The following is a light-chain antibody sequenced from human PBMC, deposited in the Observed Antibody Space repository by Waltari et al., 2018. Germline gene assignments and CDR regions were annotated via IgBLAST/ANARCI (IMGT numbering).Light chain of an antibody. V-gene: IGKV3-11*01. Sequence: IVLTQSPATLSLSPGERATLSCRTSQSVYDQLAWYQQKPGQAPRLLVYDASNRATGIPARFSGSGSGTGFTLTISSLEPEDFAVYYRHHRITFGPGTKVDI. CDR3: HHRIT. CDR2: DAS. J-gene: IGKJ3*01. CDR1: QSVYDQ.